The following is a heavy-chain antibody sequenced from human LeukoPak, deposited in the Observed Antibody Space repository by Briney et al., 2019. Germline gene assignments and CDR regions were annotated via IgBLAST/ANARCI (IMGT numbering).Heavy chain of an antibody. D-gene: IGHD2-21*02. Sequence: SETLSLTCTVSGGSISSSSYDWGWIRQPPGKGLEWIGSIYYSGSTYYNPSLKSRVTISVDTSKNQFSLKLSSVTAADTAVYYCARQVTVGSFFDYWGQGTLVTVSS. CDR3: ARQVTVGSFFDY. CDR1: GGSISSSSYD. J-gene: IGHJ4*02. V-gene: IGHV4-39*01. CDR2: IYYSGST.